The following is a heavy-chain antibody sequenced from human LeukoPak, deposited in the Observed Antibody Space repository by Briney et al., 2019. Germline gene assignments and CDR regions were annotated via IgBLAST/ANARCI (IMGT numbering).Heavy chain of an antibody. V-gene: IGHV4-39*07. D-gene: IGHD6-19*01. Sequence: SETLSLTCTVSGGSISSSSYYWGWIRQPPGKGLEWIGNIYYSGSTYYNPSLESRVTMLLDTSKNQFSLKLSSVTAADTAVYYCARDSSGWYRWFDPWGQGTLVTVSS. CDR1: GGSISSSSYY. CDR3: ARDSSGWYRWFDP. J-gene: IGHJ5*02. CDR2: IYYSGST.